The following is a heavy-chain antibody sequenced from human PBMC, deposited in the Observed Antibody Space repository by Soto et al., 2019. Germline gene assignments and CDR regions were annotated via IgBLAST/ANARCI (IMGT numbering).Heavy chain of an antibody. CDR1: GFSFISYA. Sequence: LRLSCAASGFSFISYAMTWVRQAPGKGLEWVSLIIGSGDRTYYADSVRGRFTISRDTSKNALYLHMNSLRAEDTAVYYCAKELMATAGSWLNSDQNYYGMDVWGQGTTVTVSS. J-gene: IGHJ6*02. CDR2: IIGSGDRT. D-gene: IGHD6-13*01. CDR3: AKELMATAGSWLNSDQNYYGMDV. V-gene: IGHV3-23*01.